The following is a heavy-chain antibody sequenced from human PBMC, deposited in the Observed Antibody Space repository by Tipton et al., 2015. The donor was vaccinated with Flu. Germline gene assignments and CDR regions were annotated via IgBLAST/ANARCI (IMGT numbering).Heavy chain of an antibody. CDR3: ARDSSSGWYTPWDYSGMDV. CDR1: GFTFSSYE. J-gene: IGHJ6*02. V-gene: IGHV3-48*03. CDR2: ISSSGSTI. D-gene: IGHD6-19*01. Sequence: SLRLSCAASGFTFSSYEMNWVRQAPGKGLEWVSYISSSGSTIYYADSVKGRFTISRDNAKNSLYLQMNSLRAEDTAVYYCARDSSSGWYTPWDYSGMDVWGQGTTVTVSS.